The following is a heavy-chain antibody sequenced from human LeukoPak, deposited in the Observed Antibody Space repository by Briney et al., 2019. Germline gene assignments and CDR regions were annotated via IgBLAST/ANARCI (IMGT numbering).Heavy chain of an antibody. D-gene: IGHD3-3*01. CDR1: GYTLTVLS. Sequence: ASVKVSCKVSGYTLTVLSMHWVRQAPGKGLEWMGGFDPEDGEPIYAQKFQGRVTMTEDTSTDTAYMELSSLRSEDTAVYYCATGPRRRFLEWFESEEYYYYYMDVWGKGTTVTVSS. J-gene: IGHJ6*03. V-gene: IGHV1-24*01. CDR3: ATGPRRRFLEWFESEEYYYYYMDV. CDR2: FDPEDGEP.